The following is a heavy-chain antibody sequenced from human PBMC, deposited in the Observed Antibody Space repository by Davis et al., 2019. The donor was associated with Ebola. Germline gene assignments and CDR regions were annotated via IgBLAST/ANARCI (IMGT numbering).Heavy chain of an antibody. D-gene: IGHD1-26*01. CDR1: GFTFTTSA. J-gene: IGHJ4*02. V-gene: IGHV1-58*01. Sequence: SVKVSCKASGFTFTTSAVQWVRQARGQRLEWIGWIVVGSGNTNYAQKFQERVTITRDMSTSTAYMDLSSLRSEDTAVYYCAASTRGSYRNFDYWGQGTLVTVSS. CDR2: IVVGSGNT. CDR3: AASTRGSYRNFDY.